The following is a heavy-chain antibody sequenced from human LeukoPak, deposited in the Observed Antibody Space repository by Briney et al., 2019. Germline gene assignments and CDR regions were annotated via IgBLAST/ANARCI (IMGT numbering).Heavy chain of an antibody. J-gene: IGHJ4*02. CDR1: GFTFSYYS. CDR3: ARRRPGYSYGYVFDY. CDR2: ISSSSSDI. V-gene: IGHV3-21*04. Sequence: GGSLRLSCAVSGFTFSYYSMNWVRQAPGKGLEWVSSISSSSSDIYYADSVKGRFTISRDDDKNSLYLHMNSLRAEDTAVYYCARRRPGYSYGYVFDYWGQGTLVTVSS. D-gene: IGHD5-18*01.